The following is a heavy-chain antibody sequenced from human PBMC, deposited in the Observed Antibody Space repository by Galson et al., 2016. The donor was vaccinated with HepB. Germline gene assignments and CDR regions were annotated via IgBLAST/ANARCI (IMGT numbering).Heavy chain of an antibody. CDR3: ASESDLTIFGLFDY. D-gene: IGHD3-3*01. V-gene: IGHV4-4*07. Sequence: SETLSLTCTVSGGSLSNNSWGWIRQPAGKGLEWIGRIYTSGSTNYNPSLKSRVTMSVDTSKNQFSRKLRSVTAADTAVYYCASESDLTIFGLFDYWGQGTLVTVSS. CDR2: IYTSGST. CDR1: GGSLSNNS. J-gene: IGHJ4*02.